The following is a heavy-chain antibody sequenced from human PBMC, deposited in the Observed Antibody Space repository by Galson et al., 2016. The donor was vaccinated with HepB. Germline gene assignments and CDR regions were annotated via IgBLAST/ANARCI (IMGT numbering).Heavy chain of an antibody. Sequence: SLRLSCAASGFTFSIYWMHWVRQAPGKGLVWVSGINTDGSGTHNADSVKGRFTISRDNAKNTLYLQMNSLRVEDTAVYYCARPARGYMAMVADLWGQGTLVTVSP. CDR3: ARPARGYMAMVADL. D-gene: IGHD5-18*01. CDR2: INTDGSGT. V-gene: IGHV3-74*01. CDR1: GFTFSIYW. J-gene: IGHJ5*02.